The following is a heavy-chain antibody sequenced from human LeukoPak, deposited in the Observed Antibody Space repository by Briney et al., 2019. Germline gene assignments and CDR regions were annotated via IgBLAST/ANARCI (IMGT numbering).Heavy chain of an antibody. CDR2: FDPEDGET. CDR3: ATEIEHIVVVTTTRAFDI. V-gene: IGHV1-24*01. CDR1: GYTLTELS. Sequence: ASVKVSCKVSGYTLTELSMHWVRQAPGKGLEWMGGFDPEDGETIYAQKFQGRVTMTEGTSTDAAYMELSSLRSEDTAVYYCATEIEHIVVVTTTRAFDIWGQGTMVTVSS. D-gene: IGHD2-21*02. J-gene: IGHJ3*02.